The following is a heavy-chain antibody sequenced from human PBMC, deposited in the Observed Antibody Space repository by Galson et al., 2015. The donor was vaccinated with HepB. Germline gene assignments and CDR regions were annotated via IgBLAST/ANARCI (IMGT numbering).Heavy chain of an antibody. CDR3: AEFRRTTRYMDV. CDR2: ISYDGSNK. CDR1: GFTFRSHV. V-gene: IGHV3-30*18. D-gene: IGHD1-7*01. J-gene: IGHJ6*03. Sequence: PLRLSGPAPGFTFRSHVLHWVRQAPGKGLEWVGVISYDGSNKYYADSVEGRFTISRDNFKNTLYLQMNSLRAEDTAVYYCAEFRRTTRYMDVWGKGTTVTVSS.